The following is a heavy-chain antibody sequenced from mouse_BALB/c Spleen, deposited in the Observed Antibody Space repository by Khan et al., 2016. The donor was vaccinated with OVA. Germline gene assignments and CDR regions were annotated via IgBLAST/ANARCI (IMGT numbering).Heavy chain of an antibody. V-gene: IGHV5-4*02. CDR2: ISDGGSYT. CDR3: ARAGYGGFAY. CDR1: GFTFSDYY. J-gene: IGHJ3*01. D-gene: IGHD1-1*02. Sequence: EVQLQESGGGLVKPGGSLKLSCAASGFTFSDYYMYWVRQTPEKRLEWVATISDGGSYTYYPDSVKGRFTISRDNAKNNRYLQMSSLKSEDTAMYYCARAGYGGFAYWGQGTLVTVSA.